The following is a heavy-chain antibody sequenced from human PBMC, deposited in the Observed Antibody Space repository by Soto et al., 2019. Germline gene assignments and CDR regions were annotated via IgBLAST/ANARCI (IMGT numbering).Heavy chain of an antibody. CDR1: GFTFSSYG. CDR3: AKETYYYGSGSSDFDY. CDR2: ISYDGSNK. Sequence: GGSLRLACAASGFTFSSYGMHWVRQAPGKGLEWVAVISYDGSNKYYADSVKGRFTISRDNSKNTLYLQMNSLRAEDTAVYYCAKETYYYGSGSSDFDYWGQGTLVTVSS. J-gene: IGHJ4*02. V-gene: IGHV3-30*18. D-gene: IGHD3-10*01.